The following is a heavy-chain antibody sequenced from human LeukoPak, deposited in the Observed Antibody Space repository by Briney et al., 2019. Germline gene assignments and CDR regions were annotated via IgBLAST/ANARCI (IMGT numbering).Heavy chain of an antibody. CDR1: GGSISSSNW. CDR3: ARSGGAAAGVDY. V-gene: IGHV4-4*02. Sequence: PSETLSLTCAVSGGSISSSNWWSWVRPPPGKGLEWIGEIYHSGSTNYNPSLKSRVTISVDKSKNQFSLKLSSVTAADTAVYYCARSGGAAAGVDYWGQGTLVTVSS. J-gene: IGHJ4*02. CDR2: IYHSGST. D-gene: IGHD6-13*01.